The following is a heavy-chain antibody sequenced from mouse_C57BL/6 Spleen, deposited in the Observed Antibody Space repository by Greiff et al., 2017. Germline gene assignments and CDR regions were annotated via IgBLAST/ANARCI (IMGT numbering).Heavy chain of an antibody. Sequence: EVMLVESGEGLVKPGGSLKLSCAASGFTFSSYAMSWVRQTPEKRLEWVAYISSGGDYIYYADTVKGRFTISRDNARNTLYLQMSSLKSEDTAMYYCTRDRGTTVVESFFDYWGQGTTLTVSS. CDR1: GFTFSSYA. CDR3: TRDRGTTVVESFFDY. D-gene: IGHD1-1*01. V-gene: IGHV5-9-1*02. CDR2: ISSGGDYI. J-gene: IGHJ2*01.